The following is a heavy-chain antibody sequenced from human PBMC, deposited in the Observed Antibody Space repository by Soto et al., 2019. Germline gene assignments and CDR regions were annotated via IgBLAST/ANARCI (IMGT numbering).Heavy chain of an antibody. CDR3: ARVWGGAFDI. J-gene: IGHJ3*02. Sequence: SETLSLTCTVSGGSISSYYWSWIRQPPGKGLEWIGYIYYSGSTNYNPSLKSRVTISVNTSKNQFSLKLSSVTAADTAVYYCARVWGGAFDIWGQGTMVTVS. CDR2: IYYSGST. D-gene: IGHD3-10*01. CDR1: GGSISSYY. V-gene: IGHV4-59*01.